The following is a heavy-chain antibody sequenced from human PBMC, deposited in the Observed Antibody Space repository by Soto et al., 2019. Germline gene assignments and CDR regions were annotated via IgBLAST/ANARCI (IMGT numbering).Heavy chain of an antibody. V-gene: IGHV1-18*01. J-gene: IGHJ4*02. CDR1: RYTFTSYG. CDR2: ISAYNGNT. CDR3: ARDLGGCHYAPVDY. Sequence: QVQLVQSGAEVKKPGASVKVSCKASRYTFTSYGISWVRQAPGQGLEWMGWISAYNGNTKYAQKLQGRVTTTTDTXXSTAYVEVRSLRSDDTAGDYCARDLGGCHYAPVDYWGQGTLVTVSS. D-gene: IGHD1-26*01.